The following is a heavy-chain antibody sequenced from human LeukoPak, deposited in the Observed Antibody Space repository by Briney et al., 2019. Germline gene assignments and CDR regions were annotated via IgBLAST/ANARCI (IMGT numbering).Heavy chain of an antibody. CDR3: ARGSYGPTIFDY. D-gene: IGHD5-18*01. CDR2: ISSSGSTI. J-gene: IGHJ4*02. V-gene: IGHV3-48*03. CDR1: GFTFSSYE. Sequence: GGSLRLSCAASGFTFSSYEMNWVRQAPGKGLEWVSYISSSGSTIYYADSVKGRFTISRDNAKNSLYLQMHSLRAEDTAVYYCARGSYGPTIFDYWGQGTLDTVPS.